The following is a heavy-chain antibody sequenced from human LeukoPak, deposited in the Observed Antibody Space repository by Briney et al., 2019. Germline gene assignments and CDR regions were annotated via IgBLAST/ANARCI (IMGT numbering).Heavy chain of an antibody. D-gene: IGHD2-15*01. CDR3: TKDSTA. V-gene: IGHV3-73*01. Sequence: GGSLRLSCAASGFTFSGSATHWVRQASGKGLEWVGRIRSKANSYATAYAASVKGRLTISRDDSKNTAYLQMNSLKTEDTAVYYCTKDSTAWGQGTLVTVSS. J-gene: IGHJ5*02. CDR1: GFTFSGSA. CDR2: IRSKANSYAT.